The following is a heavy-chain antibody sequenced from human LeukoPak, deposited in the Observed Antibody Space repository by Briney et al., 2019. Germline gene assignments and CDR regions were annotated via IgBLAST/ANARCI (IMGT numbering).Heavy chain of an antibody. V-gene: IGHV4-59*01. J-gene: IGHJ5*02. CDR2: IYYSGST. Sequence: SETLSLTCTVSGGSISSYYWSWIRQPPGKGLEWIGYIYYSGSTNYNPSLKSRVTISVDTSKNQFSLKLSSVTAADTAVYYCARDPPRGSGKLGFDPWGQGTLVTVSS. CDR3: ARDPPRGSGKLGFDP. CDR1: GGSISSYY. D-gene: IGHD1-1*01.